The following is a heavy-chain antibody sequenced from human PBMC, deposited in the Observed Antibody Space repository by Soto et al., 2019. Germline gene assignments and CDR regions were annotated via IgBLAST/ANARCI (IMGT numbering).Heavy chain of an antibody. J-gene: IGHJ4*02. CDR2: IIPILGIA. CDR3: SSPYSSGWYFDY. V-gene: IGHV1-69*02. D-gene: IGHD6-19*01. CDR1: GGTFSSYT. Sequence: QVQLVQSGAEVKKPGSSVKVSCKASGGTFSSYTISWVRQAPGQGLEWMGRIIPILGIANYAQKFQGRVTITADKSTGTAYMDLSSLRSEETAVYYGSSPYSSGWYFDYWGQGTLVTVSS.